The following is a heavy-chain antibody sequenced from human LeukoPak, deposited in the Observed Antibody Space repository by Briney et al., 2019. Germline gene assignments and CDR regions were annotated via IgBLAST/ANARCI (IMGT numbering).Heavy chain of an antibody. D-gene: IGHD2-8*01. Sequence: GGSLRLSCAASGFIFSSFAMTWVRQAPGKGLEWVSSISANDNRVYFADSVKGRFIISRDNSKNTVCLQMNSLRAEDTAVYYCAKDGLYCAYGVCYLNYWGQGTLVTVSS. CDR2: ISANDNRV. CDR1: GFIFSSFA. J-gene: IGHJ4*02. CDR3: AKDGLYCAYGVCYLNY. V-gene: IGHV3-23*01.